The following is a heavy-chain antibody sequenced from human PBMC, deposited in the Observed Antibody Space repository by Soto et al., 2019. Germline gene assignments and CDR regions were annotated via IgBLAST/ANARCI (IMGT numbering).Heavy chain of an antibody. CDR3: AREGGYSYGSDY. V-gene: IGHV1-69*13. CDR2: IIPIFGSA. D-gene: IGHD5-18*01. Sequence: SVKVSCKASGGTFSSYAISWVRQAPGQGLEWMGGIIPIFGSANYAQKFQGRVTITADESTSTAYMELSSLRSEDTAVYYCAREGGYSYGSDYWGQGTLVTVSS. J-gene: IGHJ4*02. CDR1: GGTFSSYA.